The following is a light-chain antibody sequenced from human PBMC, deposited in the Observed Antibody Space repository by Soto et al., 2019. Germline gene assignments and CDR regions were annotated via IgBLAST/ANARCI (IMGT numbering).Light chain of an antibody. CDR3: QQRSNWPLT. CDR1: QSVSSSY. V-gene: IGKV3D-20*02. J-gene: IGKJ4*01. CDR2: GAS. Sequence: EIVLTQSPGTLSLSPGERATLSCRASQSVSSSYLAWYQQKPGQAPRLLIYGASRRATGIPDRFSGGGSGTDFILTISRLEPEDFAVYHCQQRSNWPLTFGGGTKVDIK.